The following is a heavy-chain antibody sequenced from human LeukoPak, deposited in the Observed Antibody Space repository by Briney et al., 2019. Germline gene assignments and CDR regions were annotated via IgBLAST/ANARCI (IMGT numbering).Heavy chain of an antibody. Sequence: GASVKVSCKASGYTFTGYYMNWVRQAPGQGLEWMGRINPNSGGTNYAQKFQGRVTTTRDTSISTAYMELSRLRSDDTAVYYCARVGDGLNDAFDIWGRGTMVTVSS. CDR2: INPNSGGT. CDR3: ARVGDGLNDAFDI. CDR1: GYTFTGYY. J-gene: IGHJ3*02. V-gene: IGHV1-2*06. D-gene: IGHD5-24*01.